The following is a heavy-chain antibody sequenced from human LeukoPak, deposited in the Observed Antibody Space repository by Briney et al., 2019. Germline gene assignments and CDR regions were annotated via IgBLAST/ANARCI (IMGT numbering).Heavy chain of an antibody. CDR1: GYTFTSYG. D-gene: IGHD3-10*01. Sequence: GASVKVSCKASGYTFTSYGISWVRQAPGQGLEWMGWISAYNGNTNYAQKLQGRVTMTTDTSTSTAYMELRSLRSDDTAVYYCARGLLWFGEAIPGLNWFDPWGQGTLVTVSS. CDR2: ISAYNGNT. CDR3: ARGLLWFGEAIPGLNWFDP. V-gene: IGHV1-18*01. J-gene: IGHJ5*02.